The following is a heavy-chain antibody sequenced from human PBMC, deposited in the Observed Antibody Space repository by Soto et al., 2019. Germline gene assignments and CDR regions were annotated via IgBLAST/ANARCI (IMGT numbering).Heavy chain of an antibody. J-gene: IGHJ4*02. CDR1: GGSISSNNW. D-gene: IGHD2-15*01. CDR3: AKLDGGGY. V-gene: IGHV4-4*02. Sequence: QVQLQESGPGLVKPSGTLSLTCAVSGGSISSNNWWSWVRQPPGKGLEWIGEIYHDGSTNYNPSLTSRVTISVDKTKDHFALNLSSVTAADTAVYYCAKLDGGGYWGQGTLVTVSS. CDR2: IYHDGST.